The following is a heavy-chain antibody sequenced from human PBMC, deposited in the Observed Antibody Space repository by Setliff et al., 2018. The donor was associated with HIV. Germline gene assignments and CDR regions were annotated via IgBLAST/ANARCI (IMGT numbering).Heavy chain of an antibody. V-gene: IGHV1-3*01. Sequence: ASVKVSCKASGYTFTTYSIHWVRQAPGQSLEWMGWINVGKGDTKYSQELQVRIIITRDTSANTAYMELGSLRSDDTAVYFCARGALLAVFDFDHWGHGTLVTVSS. CDR3: ARGALLAVFDFDH. CDR2: INVGKGDT. CDR1: GYTFTTYS. D-gene: IGHD3-10*01. J-gene: IGHJ4*01.